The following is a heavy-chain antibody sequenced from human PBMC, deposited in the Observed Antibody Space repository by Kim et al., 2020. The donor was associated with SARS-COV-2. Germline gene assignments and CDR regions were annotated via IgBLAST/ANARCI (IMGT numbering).Heavy chain of an antibody. CDR1: TGSFTGYY. J-gene: IGHJ4*02. D-gene: IGHD3-10*01. V-gene: IGHV4-34*01. CDR3: ARGGVRFTERRHFDS. Sequence: SETLSLTCAVYTGSFTGYYWSWIRQPPGKGLEWIGAVIHSGSTNYNPSLKSRVTISVDRSKNQFSLKLNSVTAADTAVYYCARGGVRFTERRHFDSWGQGTLVTVSS. CDR2: VIHSGST.